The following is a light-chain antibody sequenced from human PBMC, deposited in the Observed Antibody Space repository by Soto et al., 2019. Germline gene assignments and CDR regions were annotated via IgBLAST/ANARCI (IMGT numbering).Light chain of an antibody. Sequence: QSVLTQPPSVSGSPGQSVAISCTRTSSDVGSYNRVAWYQQPPGTAPKLMIYEVSNRPSGVPDRFSGSKSGNTASLTISGLQAEDGADYYCSSFTSSSTYVFGTGTKVTVL. CDR1: SSDVGSYNR. CDR3: SSFTSSSTYV. J-gene: IGLJ1*01. CDR2: EVS. V-gene: IGLV2-18*02.